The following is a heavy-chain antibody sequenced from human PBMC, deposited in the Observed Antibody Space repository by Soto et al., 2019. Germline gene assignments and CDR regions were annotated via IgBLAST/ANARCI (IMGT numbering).Heavy chain of an antibody. J-gene: IGHJ4*02. CDR2: IIPIFGTA. CDR1: GGTFSSYA. D-gene: IGHD6-13*01. V-gene: IGHV1-69*12. CDR3: ARSQQQLVQGNDGPAGFFDY. Sequence: QVQLVQSGAEVKKPGSSVKVSCKASGGTFSSYAISWVRQAPGQGLEWMGGIIPIFGTANYAQKFQGRVTITADESTSTAYMELSSLRSEDTAVYYCARSQQQLVQGNDGPAGFFDYWGQGTLVTVSS.